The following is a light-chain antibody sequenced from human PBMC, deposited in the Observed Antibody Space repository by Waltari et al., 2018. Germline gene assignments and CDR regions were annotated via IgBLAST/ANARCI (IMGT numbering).Light chain of an antibody. CDR1: SGSVSSDHY. Sequence: QTVVTQEPSFSVSPGGTITLTCGLSSGSVSSDHYPSWYQQTPGQAPRTLHYNTNTLSSGVPARFSCSILGEKAALTITGAQADDECAYYCALYMGGGIWVFGGGTYLTVL. CDR3: ALYMGGGIWV. J-gene: IGLJ3*02. V-gene: IGLV8-61*01. CDR2: NTN.